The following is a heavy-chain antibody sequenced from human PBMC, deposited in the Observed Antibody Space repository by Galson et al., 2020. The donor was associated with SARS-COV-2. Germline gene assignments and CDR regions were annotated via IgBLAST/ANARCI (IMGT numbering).Heavy chain of an antibody. J-gene: IGHJ3*01. V-gene: IGHV4-31*03. CDR1: DGSISSGGYY. CDR2: IYNSGTS. D-gene: IGHD3-16*02. CDR3: ARDRKSMITFGGVIVDSFDL. Sequence: SETLSLTCTVSDGSISSGGYYWSWIRQHPGKGLEWIGYIYNSGTSYYNPSLKSRVSISIDTSENQFSLKLSSVTAADTAVYYCARDRKSMITFGGVIVDSFDLWGQGTLVTVSP.